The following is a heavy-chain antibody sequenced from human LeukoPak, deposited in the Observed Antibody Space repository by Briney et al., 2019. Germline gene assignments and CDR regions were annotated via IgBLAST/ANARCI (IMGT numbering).Heavy chain of an antibody. CDR1: GLTFSSYS. Sequence: GGSLRLSCAASGLTFSSYSMNWVRQAPGKGLEWVSSISSSSSYIYYADSVKGRFTISRDNAKNSLYLQMNSLRAEDTAVYYCARVVRSSSIPGSDYWGQGTLVTVSS. D-gene: IGHD6-6*01. CDR2: ISSSSSYI. CDR3: ARVVRSSSIPGSDY. J-gene: IGHJ4*02. V-gene: IGHV3-21*01.